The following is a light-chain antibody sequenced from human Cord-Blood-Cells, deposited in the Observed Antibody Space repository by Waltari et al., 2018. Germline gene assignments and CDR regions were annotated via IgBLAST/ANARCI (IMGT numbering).Light chain of an antibody. Sequence: DIQLTQSPSTLSASVGDRVTITCRASPTISSWLAWYQQKPGKAPKLLIYKASSLESGFPSRFSGSGSGREFTLTVSSLQPDDFATYYCQQYNSYSYTFGHGTKLKIK. J-gene: IGKJ2*01. V-gene: IGKV1-5*03. CDR2: KAS. CDR1: PTISSW. CDR3: QQYNSYSYT.